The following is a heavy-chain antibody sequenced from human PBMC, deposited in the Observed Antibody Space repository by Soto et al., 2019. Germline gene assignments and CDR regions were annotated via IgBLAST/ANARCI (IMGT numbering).Heavy chain of an antibody. CDR2: ISGSGGST. Sequence: EVQLLESGGGLVQPGGSLRLSCAASGFTFSSYAMSWVRQAPGKGLEWVSAISGSGGSTYYADSVKGRFTISRDNSKNTLYQQMNSLRAEDTAVYYCAKDQGDYGDLYDAFDIWGQGTMVTVSS. CDR3: AKDQGDYGDLYDAFDI. D-gene: IGHD4-17*01. V-gene: IGHV3-23*01. J-gene: IGHJ3*02. CDR1: GFTFSSYA.